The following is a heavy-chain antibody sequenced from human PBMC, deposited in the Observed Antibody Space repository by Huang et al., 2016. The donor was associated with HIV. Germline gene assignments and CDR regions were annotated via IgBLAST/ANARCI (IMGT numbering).Heavy chain of an antibody. CDR1: GGSINSPNFY. CDR2: INDIGAT. Sequence: QLQESGPGLVKPSGTLSLSCSVSGGSINSPNFYWGWIRQSPGEGLEWLGNINDIGATHYKPSLSSRVTISKDTSKNQFSLKLLCETGGGGWISGADSYGMDVWGRGTTV. V-gene: IGHV4-39*01. D-gene: IGHD6-19*01. J-gene: IGHJ6*02. CDR3: DSYGMDV.